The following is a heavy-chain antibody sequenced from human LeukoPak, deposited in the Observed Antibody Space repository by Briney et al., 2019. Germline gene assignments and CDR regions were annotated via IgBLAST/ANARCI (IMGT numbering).Heavy chain of an antibody. CDR2: IYYSGST. CDR1: GGSISSGGYY. D-gene: IGHD3-10*01. CDR3: ARDEYYYGSGSYGAFDT. V-gene: IGHV4-31*03. J-gene: IGHJ3*02. Sequence: SETLSLTCTVSGGSISSGGYYWHWLRQHPGKGLEWIGYIYYSGSTYYNPSLKSRVTISVDTSKNQFSLKLSSVTAADTAVYYCARDEYYYGSGSYGAFDTWGQGTMVTVSS.